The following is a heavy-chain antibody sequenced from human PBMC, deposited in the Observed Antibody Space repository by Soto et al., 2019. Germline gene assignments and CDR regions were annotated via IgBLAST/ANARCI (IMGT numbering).Heavy chain of an antibody. V-gene: IGHV6-1*01. Sequence: SQTLSLTCXIPGDSVSSNSAAWNWIRQSPSRGLEWLGRTYYRSKWYNDYAVSVKSRITINPDTSKNQFSLQLNSVTPEDTAVYYCARTEQTVAGETPSYYFDYWGQGTLVTVSS. D-gene: IGHD3-10*01. CDR3: ARTEQTVAGETPSYYFDY. CDR1: GDSVSSNSAA. J-gene: IGHJ4*02. CDR2: TYYRSKWYN.